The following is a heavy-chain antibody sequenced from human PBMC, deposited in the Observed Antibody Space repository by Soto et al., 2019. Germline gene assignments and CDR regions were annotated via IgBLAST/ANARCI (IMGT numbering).Heavy chain of an antibody. Sequence: ASVKVSCKASVYTFTSYAMHWVRQAPGQGLEWMGWINANSGNTNYAQKFQGWVTMTRDTSISTAYMELSRLRSDDTAVYYSARGESVAGDYWGQGTLVTAPQ. J-gene: IGHJ4*02. CDR1: VYTFTSYA. CDR2: INANSGNT. V-gene: IGHV1-2*04. CDR3: ARGESVAGDY. D-gene: IGHD2-15*01.